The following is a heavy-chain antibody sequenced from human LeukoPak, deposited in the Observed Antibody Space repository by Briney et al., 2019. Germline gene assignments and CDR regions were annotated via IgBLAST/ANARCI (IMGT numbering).Heavy chain of an antibody. CDR1: GFTFSHYG. CDR3: AKDVQRGFNYSNSLDK. V-gene: IGHV3-33*06. Sequence: GGSLRLSCATSGFTFSHYGMHWVRQAPGKGLEWVAVIWSDGTNRYYGDPVKGRFTISRDNFQRTVYLQMNSLRAEDTAVYYYAKDVQRGFNYSNSLDKWGQGTLVTVSS. J-gene: IGHJ4*02. CDR2: IWSDGTNR. D-gene: IGHD4-11*01.